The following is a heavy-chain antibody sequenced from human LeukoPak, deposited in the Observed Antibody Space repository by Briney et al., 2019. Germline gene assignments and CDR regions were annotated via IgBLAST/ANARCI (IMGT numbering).Heavy chain of an antibody. J-gene: IGHJ5*02. V-gene: IGHV1-2*06. CDR1: GYIFTDYR. D-gene: IGHD1-26*01. CDR2: INTKSGDT. Sequence: ASVKVSCKASGYIFTDYRLHWVRQAPGQGLEWMGRINTKSGDTNYAQKFQGRVTMTSDTSITTAYMELRRLKSDDTAFYFCATEDSRSGSYYDPWGQGTLVTVSS. CDR3: ATEDSRSGSYYDP.